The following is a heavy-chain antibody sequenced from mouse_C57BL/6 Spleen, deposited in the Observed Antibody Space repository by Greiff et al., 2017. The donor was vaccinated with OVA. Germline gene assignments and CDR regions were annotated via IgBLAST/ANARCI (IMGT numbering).Heavy chain of an antibody. CDR1: GYSITSGYY. D-gene: IGHD1-1*01. J-gene: IGHJ3*01. V-gene: IGHV3-6*01. Sequence: EVQLQQSGPGLVKPSQSLSLTCSVPGYSITSGYYWNWIRQFPGNKLEWMGYISYDGSNNYNPSLKNRISITRDTSKNQFFLKLNSVTTEDTATYYCAREDYCSPFAYWGQGTLVTVSA. CDR2: ISYDGSN. CDR3: AREDYCSPFAY.